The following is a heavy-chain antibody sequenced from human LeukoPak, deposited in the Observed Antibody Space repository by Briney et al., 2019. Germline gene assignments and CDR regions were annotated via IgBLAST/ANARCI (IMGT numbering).Heavy chain of an antibody. CDR3: ATDGAGFDT. Sequence: GGSLRLSCAASGFTFNDYYMSWIRQAPGKGLEWLSYINIGGTNTHYADSVKGRFTISRDNAKKSLHLEMNNLRAEDTAVYYCATDGAGFDTWGQGVLVTVSS. CDR1: GFTFNDYY. J-gene: IGHJ5*02. CDR2: INIGGTNT. V-gene: IGHV3-11*01.